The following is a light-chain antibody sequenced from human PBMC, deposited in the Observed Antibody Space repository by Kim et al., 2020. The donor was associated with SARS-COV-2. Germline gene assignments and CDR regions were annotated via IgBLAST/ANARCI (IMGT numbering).Light chain of an antibody. CDR2: AAS. CDR3: QHSYSTPYT. CDR1: QTISSY. Sequence: DIQMTQSPSSLSESVGDRVTITCRASQTISSYLNWYQQRPGEAPNLVIYAASSLQSGVPSRFSGSGSGTDFTLTISSLQPEDFATYYCQHSYSTPYTFGQGTKLEI. J-gene: IGKJ2*01. V-gene: IGKV1-39*01.